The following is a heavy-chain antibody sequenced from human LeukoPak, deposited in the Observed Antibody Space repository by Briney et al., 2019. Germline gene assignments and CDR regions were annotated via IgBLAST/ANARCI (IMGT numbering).Heavy chain of an antibody. D-gene: IGHD6-13*01. Sequence: GGSLRLSCAAFGFTFSSYAMSWVRQAPGKGLEWVSAISGSGGSTYYADSVKGRFTISRDNSKNTLYLQMNSLRAEDTAVYYCAKGSAAGILGCDYWGQGTLVTVSS. CDR1: GFTFSSYA. CDR2: ISGSGGST. V-gene: IGHV3-23*01. J-gene: IGHJ4*02. CDR3: AKGSAAGILGCDY.